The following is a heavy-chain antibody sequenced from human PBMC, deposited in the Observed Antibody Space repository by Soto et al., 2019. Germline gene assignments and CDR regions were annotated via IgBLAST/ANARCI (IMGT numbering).Heavy chain of an antibody. J-gene: IGHJ1*01. D-gene: IGHD6-13*01. Sequence: SLRLSCAAPGFTFDDYAMHWVRQVPGKGLEWVSGINWNSGSIGYGDSVKGRFAISRDNAKNSLHLQMNSLSAEDTAFYYCVKDESINWYSGHFRHWGQGTQVTVS. CDR3: VKDESINWYSGHFRH. CDR1: GFTFDDYA. CDR2: INWNSGSI. V-gene: IGHV3-9*01.